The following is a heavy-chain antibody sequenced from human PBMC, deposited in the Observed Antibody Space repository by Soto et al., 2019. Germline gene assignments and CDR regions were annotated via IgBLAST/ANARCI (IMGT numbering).Heavy chain of an antibody. J-gene: IGHJ4*02. CDR3: ARGEYHYGSGSYYPPGY. V-gene: IGHV4-30-4*01. D-gene: IGHD3-10*01. Sequence: SETLSLTCTVSGGSMSSGDYYWSWIRQPPGKGLEWIGYIFYSGSTYYNPSLKSRVTISVDTSKNQFSLKPRSVTAADTAVYYCARGEYHYGSGSYYPPGYWGQGTLVTVSS. CDR1: GGSMSSGDYY. CDR2: IFYSGST.